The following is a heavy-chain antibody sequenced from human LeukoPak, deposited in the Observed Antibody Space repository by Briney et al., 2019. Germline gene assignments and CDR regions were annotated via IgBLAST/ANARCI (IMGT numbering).Heavy chain of an antibody. CDR1: GGSMTSHY. J-gene: IGHJ3*01. V-gene: IGHV4-59*11. CDR3: ARLLDNDSSGYPDTFDV. CDR2: IYYSGRT. D-gene: IGHD3-22*01. Sequence: PSGTLSLTCTVSGGSMTSHYWSWIRQPPGKGLEYIGHIYYSGRTYYKPSLQSRVTISVDTSKNHFSLRPTSVTAADTSVYYCARLLDNDSSGYPDTFDVWGQGTMVTVSS.